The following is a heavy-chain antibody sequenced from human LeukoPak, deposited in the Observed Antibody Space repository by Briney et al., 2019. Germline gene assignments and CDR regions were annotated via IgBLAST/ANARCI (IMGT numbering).Heavy chain of an antibody. CDR3: ARPPTTVTTPYYFDY. Sequence: PGGSLRLSCTASGFTFGDYAMSWFRQAPGKGLEWVGFIRSKAYGGTTEYAASVKGRFTISRDDSKSIAYLQMNSLRAEDTAVYYCARPPTTVTTPYYFDYWGQGTLVTVSS. V-gene: IGHV3-49*03. J-gene: IGHJ4*02. D-gene: IGHD4-17*01. CDR2: IRSKAYGGTT. CDR1: GFTFGDYA.